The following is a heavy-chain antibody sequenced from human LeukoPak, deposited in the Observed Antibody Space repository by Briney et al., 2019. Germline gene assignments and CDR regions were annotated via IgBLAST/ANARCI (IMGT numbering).Heavy chain of an antibody. CDR1: GYTFTSYA. V-gene: IGHV1-3*01. Sequence: GASVKVSCKASGYTFTSYAMHWVRQAPGQRLEWMGWINAGNGNTKYSQKFQGRVTITRDTSASTAYMELSSLRSEDTAVYYCARGGSGSYFRVRFRFDYWGQGTLVTVSS. J-gene: IGHJ4*02. CDR2: INAGNGNT. D-gene: IGHD3-10*01. CDR3: ARGGSGSYFRVRFRFDY.